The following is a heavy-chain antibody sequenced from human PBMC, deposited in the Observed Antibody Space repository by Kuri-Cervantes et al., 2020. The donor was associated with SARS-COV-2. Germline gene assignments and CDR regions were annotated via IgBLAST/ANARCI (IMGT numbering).Heavy chain of an antibody. CDR2: ISSSGRTT. CDR1: GFKFSSYE. J-gene: IGHJ4*02. CDR3: ARDGFDL. Sequence: GESLKISCLGYGFKFSSYEMNWVRQAPGKGLEWISYISSSGRTTYYADSVKGRFTISRDNAKNSLYLQMDRMRAEDTALYYCARDGFDLWGQGILVTVSS. V-gene: IGHV3-48*03.